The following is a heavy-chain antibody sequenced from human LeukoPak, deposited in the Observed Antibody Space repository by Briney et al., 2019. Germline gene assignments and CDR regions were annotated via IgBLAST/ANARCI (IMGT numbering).Heavy chain of an antibody. J-gene: IGHJ4*02. CDR3: ARVGLLWFGELLSQYYFDC. CDR1: GFTFSSYW. Sequence: GGSLRLSCAASGFTFSSYWMSWVRQAPGKGLEWVANIKQDGSEKYYVDSVKGRFTISRDNAKNSLYLQMNSLRAEDTAVYYCARVGLLWFGELLSQYYFDCWGQGTLVTVSS. CDR2: IKQDGSEK. V-gene: IGHV3-7*01. D-gene: IGHD3-10*01.